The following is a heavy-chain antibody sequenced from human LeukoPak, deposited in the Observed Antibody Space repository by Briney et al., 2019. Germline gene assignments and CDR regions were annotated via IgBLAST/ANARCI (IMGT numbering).Heavy chain of an antibody. CDR2: ISGSGGST. J-gene: IGHJ1*01. D-gene: IGHD3-3*01. V-gene: IGHV3-23*01. CDR3: AKADYDFWSGSWFQH. Sequence: PGGSLRLSCADSGFTFSSYWMSWVRQAPGKGLEWVSAISGSGGSTYYADSVKGRFTISRDNSKNTLYLQMNSLRAEDTAVYYCAKADYDFWSGSWFQHWGQGTLVTVSS. CDR1: GFTFSSYW.